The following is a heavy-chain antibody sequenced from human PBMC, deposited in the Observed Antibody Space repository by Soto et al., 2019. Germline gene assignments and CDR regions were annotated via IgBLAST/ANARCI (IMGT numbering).Heavy chain of an antibody. J-gene: IGHJ4*02. CDR1: GGTFSXXA. CDR2: IIPIFGTA. V-gene: IGHV1-69*12. Sequence: QVQLVQSGAEVKKPGSSVKVSCKASGGTFSXXAXXXXXXXXXXXXEWMGGIIPIFGTANYAQKFQGRVTITADEXXXXXXXXXXXXXXXXXXXXXXXXXXXXXXXXXDYWGQGTLVTVSS. CDR3: XXXXXXXXXXXDY.